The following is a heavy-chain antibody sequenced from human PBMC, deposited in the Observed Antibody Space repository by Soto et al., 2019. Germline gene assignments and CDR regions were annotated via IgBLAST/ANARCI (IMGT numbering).Heavy chain of an antibody. V-gene: IGHV4-39*01. CDR3: ARRPNVYSARDV. Sequence: QLQLQESGPGLVKPSETLSLTCTASGASISNTGAYWGWIRQSPGRGLEWIGNIYYTGRTYSSPTPKGRLTISLDTSNHHFSLRLTSVTASDTAVYFCARRPNVYSARDVWGRGTTVTVSS. CDR2: IYYTGRT. D-gene: IGHD1-1*01. CDR1: GASISNTGAY. J-gene: IGHJ6*02.